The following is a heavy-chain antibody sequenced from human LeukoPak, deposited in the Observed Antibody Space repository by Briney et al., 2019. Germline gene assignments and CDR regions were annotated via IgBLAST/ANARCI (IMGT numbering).Heavy chain of an antibody. CDR3: ARSGGCSSTSCYSRLDAFDI. Sequence: GGSPRLSCAASGFTVSSNYMSWVRQAPGKGLEWVSVIYSGGSTYYADSVKGRFTISRDNSKNTLYLQMNSLRAEDTAVYYCARSGGCSSTSCYSRLDAFDIWGQGTMVTVSS. D-gene: IGHD2-2*02. CDR2: IYSGGST. J-gene: IGHJ3*02. V-gene: IGHV3-53*01. CDR1: GFTVSSNY.